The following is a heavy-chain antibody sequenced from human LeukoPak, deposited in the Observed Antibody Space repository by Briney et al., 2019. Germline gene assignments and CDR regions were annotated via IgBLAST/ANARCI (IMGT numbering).Heavy chain of an antibody. V-gene: IGHV4-39*07. J-gene: IGHJ3*02. D-gene: IGHD2-2*02. Sequence: PSETLSLTCTVSGGSISSSSYYWGWIRQPPGKGLEWIGSIYYSGSTYYNPSLKSRVTISVDTSKNQLSLKLSSVTAADTAVYYCARDHSVVVPAAISLGAFDIWGQGTMVTVSS. CDR2: IYYSGST. CDR3: ARDHSVVVPAAISLGAFDI. CDR1: GGSISSSSYY.